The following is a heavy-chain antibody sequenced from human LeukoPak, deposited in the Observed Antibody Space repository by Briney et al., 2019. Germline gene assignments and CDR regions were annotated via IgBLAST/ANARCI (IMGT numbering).Heavy chain of an antibody. Sequence: GGSLRLSCAASGFTFSSYAMHWVRQAPGKGLEWVAVISYDGSNKYYADSVKGRFTISRDNSKNTLYLQMNSLRAEDTAVYYCARGRQQLVRRYFDYWGQGTLVTVSS. D-gene: IGHD6-13*01. CDR3: ARGRQQLVRRYFDY. CDR1: GFTFSSYA. V-gene: IGHV3-30*01. J-gene: IGHJ4*02. CDR2: ISYDGSNK.